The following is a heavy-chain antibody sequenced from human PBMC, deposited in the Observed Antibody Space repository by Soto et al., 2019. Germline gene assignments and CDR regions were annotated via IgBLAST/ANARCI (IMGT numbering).Heavy chain of an antibody. J-gene: IGHJ6*02. Sequence: QLLESGPGLVKPSETLSLTCTVSGGSISGYYWSWVRQPAGKGLEWVGRIYSDGTTNYSPSLKSRVTMSLDTSKNQFSLHLSSVTAADTAVYYCSRVGCSNSKCYTRGMDVWGQGTTVTVSS. CDR1: GGSISGYY. V-gene: IGHV4-4*07. D-gene: IGHD2-2*02. CDR2: IYSDGTT. CDR3: SRVGCSNSKCYTRGMDV.